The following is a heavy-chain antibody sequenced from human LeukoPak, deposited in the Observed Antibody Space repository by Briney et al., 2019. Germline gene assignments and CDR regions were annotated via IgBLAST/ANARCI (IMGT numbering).Heavy chain of an antibody. CDR2: INSYWRTK. CDR1: GFTFSSFL. Sequence: GGSLRLSCAASGFTFSSFLMHWVRQAPGKGRVWVSLINSYWRTKRYAGDVKGRFTIPRYNAKNTLYLQMNSLRDAATAEYSCARDLTGSIDYWGQGTLVTVSS. D-gene: IGHD3-9*01. CDR3: ARDLTGSIDY. V-gene: IGHV3-74*01. J-gene: IGHJ4*02.